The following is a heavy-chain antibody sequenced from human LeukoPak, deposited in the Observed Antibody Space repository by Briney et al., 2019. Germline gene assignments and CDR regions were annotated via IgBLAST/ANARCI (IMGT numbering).Heavy chain of an antibody. Sequence: GGSLRLSCAASGFTFSSYSMNWVRQAPGKGLEWVSYISSSSSTIYYADSVKGRFTISRDNAKSSLYLQMNSLRVEDTAVYYCARDPDQGRGFDYWGQGTLVTASS. J-gene: IGHJ4*02. CDR3: ARDPDQGRGFDY. CDR2: ISSSSSTI. CDR1: GFTFSSYS. D-gene: IGHD2-2*01. V-gene: IGHV3-48*01.